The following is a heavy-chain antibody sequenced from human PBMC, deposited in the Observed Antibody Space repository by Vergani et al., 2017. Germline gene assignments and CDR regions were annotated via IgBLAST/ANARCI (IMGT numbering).Heavy chain of an antibody. V-gene: IGHV4-38-2*01. CDR3: AMGNCLPFFEY. Sequence: QVRLQESGPGLVKPSETLSLTCAVPGFSIDNGYYWDWIRQPPGKGLEWIGRINTSGSSNYNPSLMSRVSMSVDTAKNQFSLKMSSVTAADTAVYYCAMGNCLPFFEYGGQGTLVTVSS. CDR1: GFSIDNGYY. D-gene: IGHD2-21*01. CDR2: INTSGSS. J-gene: IGHJ4*02.